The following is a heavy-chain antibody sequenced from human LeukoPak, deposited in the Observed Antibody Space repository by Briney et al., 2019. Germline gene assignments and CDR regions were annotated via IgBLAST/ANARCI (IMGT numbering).Heavy chain of an antibody. CDR2: INRDGSEK. Sequence: PGGSLRLSCAASGFTLSSYWMSWVRQAPGKGLEWVANINRDGSEKYYVDSVKGRFTISRDNAKNSLYLQMNSLRAEDTSVYYCARVLVEGTNWFDPWGQGTLVTVSS. V-gene: IGHV3-7*02. CDR1: GFTLSSYW. CDR3: ARVLVEGTNWFDP. J-gene: IGHJ5*02. D-gene: IGHD1-26*01.